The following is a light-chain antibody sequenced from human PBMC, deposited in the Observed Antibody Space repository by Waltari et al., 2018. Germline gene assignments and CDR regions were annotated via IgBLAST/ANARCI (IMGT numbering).Light chain of an antibody. CDR1: SSDIGAYNY. V-gene: IGLV2-11*01. CDR3: CSFLAGCYV. J-gene: IGLJ1*01. Sequence: QSALTQPRSVSGSPGQSVTISCTGTSSDIGAYNYVSWYQQRPGKAPKLMISDVFRRPSGVPDRFSGSKSDNTASLTFSGLQPDDEGYYYCCSFLAGCYVFGTGTEVTVL. CDR2: DVF.